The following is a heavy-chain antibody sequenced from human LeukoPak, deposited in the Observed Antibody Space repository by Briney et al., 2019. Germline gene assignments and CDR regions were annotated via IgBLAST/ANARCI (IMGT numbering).Heavy chain of an antibody. CDR2: INHSGST. Sequence: SETLSLTCAVYGGSFSGYYWSWIRQPPGKGLEWIGEINHSGSTNYNPSLKSRVTISVDTSKNQFSLKLSSVTAADTAVYYCARGRGDTAIDETYFDYRGQGTLVTVSS. CDR1: GGSFSGYY. CDR3: ARGRGDTAIDETYFDY. J-gene: IGHJ4*02. V-gene: IGHV4-34*01. D-gene: IGHD5-18*01.